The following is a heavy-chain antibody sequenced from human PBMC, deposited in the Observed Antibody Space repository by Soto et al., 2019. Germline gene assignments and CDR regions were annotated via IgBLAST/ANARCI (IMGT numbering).Heavy chain of an antibody. Sequence: QVQLVESGGGVVQPGRSLRLSCAASGFTFSRYGMHWVRQAPGKGLEWVAVISYDGSNKYYADSVKGRFIISRDNSKNTLYLQMNSLRAEDTAVYYCARTLGDDYGDYGVTFWGQGTLVTVSS. CDR1: GFTFSRYG. CDR3: ARTLGDDYGDYGVTF. CDR2: ISYDGSNK. V-gene: IGHV3-33*05. J-gene: IGHJ4*02. D-gene: IGHD4-17*01.